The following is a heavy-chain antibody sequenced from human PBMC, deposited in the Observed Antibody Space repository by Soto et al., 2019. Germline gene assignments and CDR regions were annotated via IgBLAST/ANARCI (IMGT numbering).Heavy chain of an antibody. V-gene: IGHV4-59*01. CDR2: IYYSGST. J-gene: IGHJ6*03. CDR1: GGSISSYY. Sequence: SETLSLTCTVSGGSISSYYWSWIRQPPGKGLEWIGYIYYSGSTNYNPSLKSRVTISVDTSKNQFSLKLGSVTAADTAVYYCARGDLWSRDMDVWGKGTTVTVSS. CDR3: ARGDLWSRDMDV. D-gene: IGHD3-16*01.